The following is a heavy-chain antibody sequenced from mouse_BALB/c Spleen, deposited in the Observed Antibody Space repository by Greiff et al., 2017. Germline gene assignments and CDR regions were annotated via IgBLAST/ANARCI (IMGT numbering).Heavy chain of an antibody. CDR1: GYTFTSYY. V-gene: IGHV1S56*01. CDR3: ARKDYGLDY. D-gene: IGHD1-2*01. CDR2: IYPGNVNT. J-gene: IGHJ2*01. Sequence: VQLQQSGPELVKPGASVRISCKASGYTFTSYYIHWVKQRPGQGLEWIGWIYPGNVNTKYNEKFKGKATLTADKSSSTAYMQLSSLTSEDSAVYFCARKDYGLDYWGQGTTLTVSS.